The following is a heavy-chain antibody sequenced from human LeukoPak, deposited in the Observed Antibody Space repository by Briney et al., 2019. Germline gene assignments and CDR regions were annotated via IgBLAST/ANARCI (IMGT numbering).Heavy chain of an antibody. V-gene: IGHV4-39*01. CDR3: ARHADPLRQQLVRGGDY. J-gene: IGHJ4*02. CDR1: GGSISSCCCY. Sequence: SETLSLSCKVSGGSISSCCCYWGWLRHPQGKGLVWIGCIYYSGSSYYNPAPKSRVTISVDTYKNQLSLKLSSVTAADTAVYSCARHADPLRQQLVRGGDYWGQGTLVTVSS. D-gene: IGHD6-13*01. CDR2: IYYSGSS.